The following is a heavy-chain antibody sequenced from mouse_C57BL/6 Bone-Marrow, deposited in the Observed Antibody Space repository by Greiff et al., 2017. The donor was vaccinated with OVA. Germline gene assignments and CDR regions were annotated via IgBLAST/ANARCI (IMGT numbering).Heavy chain of an antibody. CDR2: IYPGSGST. J-gene: IGHJ3*01. V-gene: IGHV1-55*01. D-gene: IGHD4-1*01. CDR1: GYTFTSYW. Sequence: QVQLQQPGAELVKPGASVKMSCKASGYTFTSYWITWVKQMPGQGLEWIGDIYPGSGSTNYNEKFKSKATLTVDTSSSTAYMQLSSLTSEDSAVYYCARRELTGTTWFAYWGQGTLVTVSA. CDR3: ARRELTGTTWFAY.